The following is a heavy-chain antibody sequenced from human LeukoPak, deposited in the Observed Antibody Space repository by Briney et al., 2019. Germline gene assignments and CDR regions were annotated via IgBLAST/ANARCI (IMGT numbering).Heavy chain of an antibody. CDR2: IKNDGSET. V-gene: IGHV3-7*01. Sequence: GGSLRLSCEASGLTLSSFWMSWVRQVPGKGLEWVANIKNDGSETHHVDSVRGRFTISRDNAKNSLYLQMNSLRGEDAGGYYYATNGHRHPNWGQGTLVSVSS. D-gene: IGHD2-8*01. CDR3: ATNGHRHPN. CDR1: GLTLSSFW. J-gene: IGHJ4*02.